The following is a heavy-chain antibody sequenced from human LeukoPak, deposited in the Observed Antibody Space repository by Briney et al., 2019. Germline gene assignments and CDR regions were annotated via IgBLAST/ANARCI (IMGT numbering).Heavy chain of an antibody. CDR2: IQYSGTT. CDR1: GYSISSGYY. CDR3: ARDRAAGTLDF. V-gene: IGHV4-38-2*02. D-gene: IGHD6-13*01. J-gene: IGHJ4*02. Sequence: SETLSLTCAVSGYSISSGYYWGWIRQPPGKGLEWIGYIQYSGTTEYNPSLASRASISVDTAKDQFSLNLRSVTAADTAVYYCARDRAAGTLDFWGQGTLVTVSS.